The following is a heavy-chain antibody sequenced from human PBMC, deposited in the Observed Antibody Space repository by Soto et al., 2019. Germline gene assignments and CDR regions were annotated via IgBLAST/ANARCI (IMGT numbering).Heavy chain of an antibody. CDR1: GFTFRNYA. CDR2: IAYDGSNA. V-gene: IGHV3-30-3*01. D-gene: IGHD2-15*01. J-gene: IGHJ6*02. CDR3: ARGDREDILVVVGARPGEYGIDI. Sequence: GGSLRLSCAASGFTFRNYAMHWVRQAPGKGLECLAVIAYDGSNAFYRDSVKGRFTISRDNSKNTLYLHMNSLRSEDTGVYHCARGDREDILVVVGARPGEYGIDIWGQGTTVTVSS.